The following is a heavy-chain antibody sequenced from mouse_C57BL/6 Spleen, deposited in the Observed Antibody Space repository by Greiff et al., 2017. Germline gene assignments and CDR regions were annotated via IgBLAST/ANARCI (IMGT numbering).Heavy chain of an antibody. CDR3: ARGIYYYAMDY. V-gene: IGHV1-52*01. CDR1: GYTFTSYW. Sequence: QVQLQQPGAELVRPGSSVKLSCKASGYTFTSYWMHWVKQRPIQGLEWIGNIDPSDSETHYNQKFKDKATLTVDKSSSTACMQLSSLTSEDSAVYYCARGIYYYAMDYWGQGTSVTVSS. CDR2: IDPSDSET. J-gene: IGHJ4*01.